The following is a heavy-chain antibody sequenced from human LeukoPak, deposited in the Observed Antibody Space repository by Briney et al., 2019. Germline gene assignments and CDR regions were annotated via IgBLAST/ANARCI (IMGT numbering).Heavy chain of an antibody. J-gene: IGHJ6*03. CDR2: ICGSSGST. Sequence: GGSLRLSCAGSGFAFSSLGMSWVPQAPGEGLGWVSAICGSSGSTYYADSVKGRFTISRDNSKNTLYLQMNSLRAEDTAVYYGAKEWAAFYYYYYMDVWGKGTTVTVSS. V-gene: IGHV3-23*01. CDR1: GFAFSSLG. CDR3: AKEWAAFYYYYYMDV. D-gene: IGHD2-15*01.